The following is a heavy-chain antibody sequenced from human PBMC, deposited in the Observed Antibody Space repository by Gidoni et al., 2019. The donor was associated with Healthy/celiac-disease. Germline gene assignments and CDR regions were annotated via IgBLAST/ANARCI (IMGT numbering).Heavy chain of an antibody. CDR2: ISGSGGST. V-gene: IGHV3-23*01. Sequence: EVQLLESVGGLVQPVESLRLSCAAAGFTFSSYAMCRVRQAPGKGREWGSAISGSGGSTDYADAVKGRFTISRDNAKNTMYLQMNSLGAEDTAVYYCAKDDYWGQGTLVTVSS. CDR1: GFTFSSYA. J-gene: IGHJ4*02. CDR3: AKDDY.